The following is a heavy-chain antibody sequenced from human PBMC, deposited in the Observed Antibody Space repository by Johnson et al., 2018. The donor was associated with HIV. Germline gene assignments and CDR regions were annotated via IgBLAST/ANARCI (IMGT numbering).Heavy chain of an antibody. CDR2: ISYDGSNK. CDR3: AGRSSAWYEDAFDI. Sequence: QVQLVESGGGVVQPGGSLRLSCAASGFTFSSYAMHWVRQAPGKGLEWVAVISYDGSNKFYAVSVKGRFTISRDSSKNTLFLQMNSLRVEDTAIYYCAGRSSAWYEDAFDIWGQGTMVTVSS. CDR1: GFTFSSYA. J-gene: IGHJ3*02. D-gene: IGHD6-19*01. V-gene: IGHV3-30*14.